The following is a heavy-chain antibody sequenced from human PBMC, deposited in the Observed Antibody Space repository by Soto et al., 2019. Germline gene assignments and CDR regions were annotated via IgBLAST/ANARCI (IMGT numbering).Heavy chain of an antibody. V-gene: IGHV3-48*03. CDR1: GFTFSSSE. J-gene: IGHJ3*01. CDR2: IHPSGQPI. D-gene: IGHD1-26*01. CDR3: ARRASR. Sequence: EVQLVESGGGLVQPGGSLRLSCAVSGFTFSSSEMYWVRQAPGKGLAWISYIHPSGQPIFYADSVKVRFTISRDNANNSLFLQMNSLRAEDTAVYYCARRASRWGQGTMVTVSS.